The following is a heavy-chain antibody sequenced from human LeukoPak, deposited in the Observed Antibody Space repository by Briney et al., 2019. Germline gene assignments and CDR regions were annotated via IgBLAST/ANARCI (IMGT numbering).Heavy chain of an antibody. CDR3: AKGGASVTRYVDY. Sequence: GGSLRLSCAASGFTFSSYGMHWVRQAPGKGLDWVAFIRYDGSNKYYADSVKGRFTISRDNSKNTLYLQMNSLRAEDTAVYYCAKGGASVTRYVDYWGQGTLVTVSS. CDR1: GFTFSSYG. J-gene: IGHJ4*02. CDR2: IRYDGSNK. D-gene: IGHD4-17*01. V-gene: IGHV3-30*02.